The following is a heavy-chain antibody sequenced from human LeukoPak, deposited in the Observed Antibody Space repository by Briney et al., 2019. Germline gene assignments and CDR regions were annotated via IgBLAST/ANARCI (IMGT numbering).Heavy chain of an antibody. J-gene: IGHJ6*02. CDR1: GFTFSSYA. CDR3: AKCYDILTGYYGLVYYGMDV. V-gene: IGHV3-23*01. CDR2: ISGGGGST. Sequence: PGGSLRLSCAASGFTFSSYAMSWVRQAPGKGLEWVSAISGGGGSTYYADSVKGRFTISRDNSKNTLYLQMNSLRAEDTAVYYCAKCYDILTGYYGLVYYGMDVWAKGPRSPSP. D-gene: IGHD3-9*01.